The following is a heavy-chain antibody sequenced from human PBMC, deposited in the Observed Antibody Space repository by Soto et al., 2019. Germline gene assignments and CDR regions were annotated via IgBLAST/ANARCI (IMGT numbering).Heavy chain of an antibody. CDR1: GFTFSSYS. CDR2: ISSSSSYI. Sequence: GGSLRLSCAASGFTFSSYSMNWVRQAPGKGLEWVSSISSSSSYIYYADSVKGRFTISRDNAKNSLYLQMNSLRAEDTAVYYCAREGYSRIHRYYYYMDVWGKGTTVTVSS. CDR3: AREGYSRIHRYYYYMDV. D-gene: IGHD6-13*01. V-gene: IGHV3-21*01. J-gene: IGHJ6*03.